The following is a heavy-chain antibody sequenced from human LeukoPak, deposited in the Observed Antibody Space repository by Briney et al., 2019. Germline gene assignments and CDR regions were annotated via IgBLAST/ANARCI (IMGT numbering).Heavy chain of an antibody. J-gene: IGHJ5*02. CDR1: GDSVSSNSVT. CDR3: ARRLTQYDCFDP. CDR2: TYYRSTWYN. D-gene: IGHD2-2*01. Sequence: SQTLSLTCAISGDSVSSNSVTWNWIRKSPSRGLEWLGRTYYRSTWYNDYAVSVRGRITVNPDTSKNQFSLHLNSVTPEDTAVYYCARRLTQYDCFDPWGQGILVTVAS. V-gene: IGHV6-1*01.